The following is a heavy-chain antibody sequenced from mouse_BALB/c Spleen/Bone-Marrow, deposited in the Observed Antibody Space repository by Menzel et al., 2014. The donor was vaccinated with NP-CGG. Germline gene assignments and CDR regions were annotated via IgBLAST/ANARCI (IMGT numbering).Heavy chain of an antibody. D-gene: IGHD2-4*01. CDR3: ARDYDYDY. J-gene: IGHJ2*01. Sequence: GESGGGLVQPGGPLKLSCAASGFTFSSYGMSWVRQTPDKRLEMVATINSNSGSTYYPDSVKGRFTISRDNAKNTLYLQMSSLKSEDTAMYYCARDYDYDYWGQGPTLTVSS. CDR2: INSNSGST. CDR1: GFTFSSYG. V-gene: IGHV5-6-3*01.